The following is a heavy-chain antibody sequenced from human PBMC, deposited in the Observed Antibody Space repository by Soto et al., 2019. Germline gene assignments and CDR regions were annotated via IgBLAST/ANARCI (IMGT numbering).Heavy chain of an antibody. D-gene: IGHD3-10*01. CDR1: GFTSSSYS. CDR2: ISSGSGTT. V-gene: IGHV3-48*01. Sequence: EVQLVESGGGLVQPGGSLRLSCAVSGFTSSSYSMNWVRQAPGKGLEWVSYISSGSGTTYYADSVKGRFSISRDNANNSLYLQMNSLRVEDTAVYYCAKIGTYLRMDVWGQGTRVTVSS. CDR3: AKIGTYLRMDV. J-gene: IGHJ6*02.